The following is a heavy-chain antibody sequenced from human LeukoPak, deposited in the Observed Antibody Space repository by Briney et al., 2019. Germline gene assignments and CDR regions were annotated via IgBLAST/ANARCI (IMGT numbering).Heavy chain of an antibody. V-gene: IGHV1-18*01. D-gene: IGHD6-13*01. CDR3: TKDIYRFRTIAAAGIFDW. J-gene: IGHJ4*02. Sequence: ASVKVSCKASGYTFTSYGISWVRQAPGQGLEWMGWISAYNGNTNYAQKLQGRVTMTTDTSTSTAYMELRSLRPEDTAFYYCTKDIYRFRTIAAAGIFDWWGQGTLVTVSS. CDR2: ISAYNGNT. CDR1: GYTFTSYG.